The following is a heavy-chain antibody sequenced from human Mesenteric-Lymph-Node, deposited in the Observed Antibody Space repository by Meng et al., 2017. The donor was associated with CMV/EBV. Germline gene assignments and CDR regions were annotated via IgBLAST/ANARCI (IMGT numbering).Heavy chain of an antibody. CDR3: ARRISSGYYQFDY. Sequence: ASVKVSCKASGYTFNSYGLSWVRQAPGQGLEWMGWISAYNGNTNYAQNLQDRITMTRDTSTSTVYMEMRSLRSEDTAVYYCARRISSGYYQFDYWGQGTLVTVSS. CDR1: GYTFNSYG. D-gene: IGHD3-22*01. J-gene: IGHJ4*02. CDR2: ISAYNGNT. V-gene: IGHV1-18*01.